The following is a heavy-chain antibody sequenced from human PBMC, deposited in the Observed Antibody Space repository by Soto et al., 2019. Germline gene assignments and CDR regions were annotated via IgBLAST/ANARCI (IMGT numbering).Heavy chain of an antibody. D-gene: IGHD3-22*01. CDR3: ARLFRNYYDSRGGWFDP. V-gene: IGHV5-10-1*01. CDR2: IDPSDSYT. Sequence: PGESLKISCKGSGYSFTSYWLSWVRQMPGKGLEWVGGIDPSDSYTNYSPSFQGHVTITAHKSISTAYLQWSSLKASDTAMYYCARLFRNYYDSRGGWFDPWGQGTPVTVSS. CDR1: GYSFTSYW. J-gene: IGHJ5*02.